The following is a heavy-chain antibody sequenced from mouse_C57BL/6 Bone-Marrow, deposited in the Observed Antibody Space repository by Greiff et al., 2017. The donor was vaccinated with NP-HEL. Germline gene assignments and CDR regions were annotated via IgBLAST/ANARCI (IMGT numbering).Heavy chain of an antibody. CDR1: GYTFTDYY. D-gene: IGHD1-1*01. V-gene: IGHV1-19*01. J-gene: IGHJ4*01. CDR2: INPYNGGT. CDR3: AANYYGSSDPPMDY. Sequence: EVQLQQSGPVLVKPGASVKMSCKASGYTFTDYYMNWVKQSHGKSLEWIGVINPYNGGTSYNQKFKGKATLTVDKSSSTAYMELNSLTSEDSAVYYCAANYYGSSDPPMDYWGQGTSVTVSS.